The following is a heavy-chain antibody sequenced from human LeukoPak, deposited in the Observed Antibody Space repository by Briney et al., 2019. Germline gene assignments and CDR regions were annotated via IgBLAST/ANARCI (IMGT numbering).Heavy chain of an antibody. J-gene: IGHJ4*02. CDR1: GFTFSHYW. D-gene: IGHD5-18*01. Sequence: PGGSLRLSCAASGFTFSHYWMTWIRQAPGKGLEWVANIKQDGSEKDYVDSVKGRFTISRDNAKNSLYLQMNSLRVDDTALYYCARAGYTYTTLYYWGQGTLVTVSS. CDR2: IKQDGSEK. V-gene: IGHV3-7*01. CDR3: ARAGYTYTTLYY.